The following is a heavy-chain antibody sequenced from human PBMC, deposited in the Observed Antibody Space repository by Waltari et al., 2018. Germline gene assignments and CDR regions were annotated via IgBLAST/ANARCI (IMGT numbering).Heavy chain of an antibody. D-gene: IGHD3-10*01. V-gene: IGHV5-51*01. J-gene: IGHJ4*02. CDR3: ASRVRWTDTSHYFDY. Sequence: EVQLVQSGAEVKKPGESLKISCKGSGYSFTSYWIGWVRQMPGKGLEWMGIIYPGDSDTRYSPSFQGQVTISADKSISTAYLQWSSLKASDTAMYYCASRVRWTDTSHYFDYWGQGTLVTVSS. CDR2: IYPGDSDT. CDR1: GYSFTSYW.